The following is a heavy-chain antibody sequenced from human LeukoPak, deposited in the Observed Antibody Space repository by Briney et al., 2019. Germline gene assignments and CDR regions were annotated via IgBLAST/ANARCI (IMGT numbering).Heavy chain of an antibody. V-gene: IGHV3-23*01. CDR2: ISGSGGST. J-gene: IGHJ4*02. Sequence: GGSLRLSCAASGFTFSSYAMSWVRQAPGKGLEWVSAISGSGGSTYYADSVKGRFTIPRDNSKNTLYLQMNSLRAEDTAVYYCAKVRRGYNSNANYFDYWGQGTLVTVSS. CDR3: AKVRRGYNSNANYFDY. CDR1: GFTFSSYA. D-gene: IGHD1-20*01.